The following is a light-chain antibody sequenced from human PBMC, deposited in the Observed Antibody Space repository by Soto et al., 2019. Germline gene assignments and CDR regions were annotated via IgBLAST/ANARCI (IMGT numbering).Light chain of an antibody. CDR1: QSVFFIPNNKNY. V-gene: IGKV4-1*01. CDR3: QQYYSTPLT. Sequence: DIVVTQSPDSLALSLGERAASSCKSSQSVFFIPNNKNYLAWYQQRPGRPPKLLIYWASTRQSGVPDRFSGSGSGTDFTLTISSLQAEDVALYYCQQYYSTPLTFGGGTKVDIK. J-gene: IGKJ4*01. CDR2: WAS.